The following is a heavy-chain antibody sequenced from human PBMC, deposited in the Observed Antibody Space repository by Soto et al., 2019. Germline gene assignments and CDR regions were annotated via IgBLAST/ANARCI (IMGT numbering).Heavy chain of an antibody. Sequence: PGGSLRLSCEASAFTFGSHTMNWVRQAPGKGLEWVSSIDSGGSRTFYADTVKGRFTISRDNSKNSLYLQMNSLRAEDTAVYYCASELNDFWSGPLAYWGQGTLVTVSS. J-gene: IGHJ4*02. CDR3: ASELNDFWSGPLAY. V-gene: IGHV3-21*04. CDR2: IDSGGSRT. CDR1: AFTFGSHT. D-gene: IGHD3-3*01.